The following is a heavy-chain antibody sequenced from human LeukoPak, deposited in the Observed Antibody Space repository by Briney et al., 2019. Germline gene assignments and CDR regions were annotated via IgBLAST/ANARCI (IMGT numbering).Heavy chain of an antibody. J-gene: IGHJ4*02. CDR2: TNRDGSST. D-gene: IGHD3-3*01. CDR3: ARDSVEWYIFDY. Sequence: PGGSLRLPCAASGFTFSSYWMHWVRHAPGKGPVWVARTNRDGSSTAYADSVKGRFTISKDNAKNTLYLLMNSLRAEDTAVYYCARDSVEWYIFDYWGQGTLVTVSS. V-gene: IGHV3-74*01. CDR1: GFTFSSYW.